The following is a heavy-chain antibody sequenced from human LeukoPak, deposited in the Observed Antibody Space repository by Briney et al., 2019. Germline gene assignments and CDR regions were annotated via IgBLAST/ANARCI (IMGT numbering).Heavy chain of an antibody. CDR3: ARAITGPLYHYFDY. D-gene: IGHD1-20*01. CDR1: GFTFSSYA. CDR2: ISYDGSNK. Sequence: PGGSLRLSCAASGFTFSSYAMHWVRQAPGKGLEGVAVISYDGSNKYYADSVKGRLTISRDNSKNTLYLQMNSLRAADTAVYYCARAITGPLYHYFDYWGQGTLVTVSS. V-gene: IGHV3-30-3*01. J-gene: IGHJ4*02.